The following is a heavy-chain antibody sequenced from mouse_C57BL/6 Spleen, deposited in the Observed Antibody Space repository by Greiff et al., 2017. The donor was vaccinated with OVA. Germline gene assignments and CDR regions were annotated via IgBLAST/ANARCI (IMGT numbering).Heavy chain of an antibody. CDR2: ISSGGSYT. D-gene: IGHD2-1*01. Sequence: EVQGVESGGDLVKPGGSLKLSCAASGFTFSSYGMSWVRQTPDKRLEWVATISSGGSYTYYPDSVKGRFTISRDNAKNTLYLQMSSLKSEDTAMYYCARRYGNPWFAYWGQGTLVTVSA. V-gene: IGHV5-6*01. CDR1: GFTFSSYG. J-gene: IGHJ3*01. CDR3: ARRYGNPWFAY.